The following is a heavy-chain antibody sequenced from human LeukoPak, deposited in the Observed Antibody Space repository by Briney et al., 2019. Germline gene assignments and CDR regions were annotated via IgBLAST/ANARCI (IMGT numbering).Heavy chain of an antibody. CDR1: GYTFTSYA. Sequence: ASVTVSCKASGYTFTSYAMNWVRQAPGQGLEWMGWINTNTGNPTYAQGFTGRFVFSLDTSVSTAYLQISSLKAEDTAVYYCARGEGGELELLLAYWGQGTLVTVSS. D-gene: IGHD1-7*01. CDR3: ARGEGGELELLLAY. CDR2: INTNTGNP. V-gene: IGHV7-4-1*02. J-gene: IGHJ4*02.